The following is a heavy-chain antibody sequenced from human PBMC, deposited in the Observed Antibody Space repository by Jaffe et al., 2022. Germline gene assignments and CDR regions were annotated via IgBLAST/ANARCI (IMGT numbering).Heavy chain of an antibody. Sequence: QVQLQESGPGLVKPSETLSLTCTVSGGSISSYYWSWIRQPPGKGLEWIGYIYYSGSTNYNPSLKSRVTISVDTSKNQFSLKLSSVTAADTAVYYCASSVAYYDFWSGYSYTPGAFDIWGQGTMVTVSS. CDR1: GGSISSYY. CDR2: IYYSGST. V-gene: IGHV4-59*01. D-gene: IGHD3-3*01. J-gene: IGHJ3*02. CDR3: ASSVAYYDFWSGYSYTPGAFDI.